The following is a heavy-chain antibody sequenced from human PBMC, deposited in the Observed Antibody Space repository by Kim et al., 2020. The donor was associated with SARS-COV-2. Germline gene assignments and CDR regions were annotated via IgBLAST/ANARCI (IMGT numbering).Heavy chain of an antibody. V-gene: IGHV1-69*06. J-gene: IGHJ4*02. Sequence: SVKVSCKASGDTFNTYGISWVRQAPGQGLEWLGGMIPIFGTSRYAKKFQGRVTMTADKFTSTAYMDLSSLTSEDTAVYYCATTVFGGSNSRYYFDFWGQGTLVTVSS. CDR3: ATTVFGGSNSRYYFDF. CDR1: GDTFNTYG. CDR2: MIPIFGTS. D-gene: IGHD3-3*01.